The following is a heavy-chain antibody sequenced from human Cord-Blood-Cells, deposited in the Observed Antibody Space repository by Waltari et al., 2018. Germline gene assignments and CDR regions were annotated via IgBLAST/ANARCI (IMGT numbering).Heavy chain of an antibody. CDR2: ISGSGSST. CDR1: GFTFSSYA. D-gene: IGHD3-10*01. J-gene: IGHJ4*02. CDR3: AKGAYRGSYYKVDY. Sequence: VQLLESGGGLVQPGGYLRLCCPACGFTFSSYAMSWVRQAPGKGLQGVSSISGSGSSTNCPDSVKGRFTISRDNSKNTLYLQMTSLRAEDTAVYYCAKGAYRGSYYKVDYWGQGTLVTVSS. V-gene: IGHV3-23*01.